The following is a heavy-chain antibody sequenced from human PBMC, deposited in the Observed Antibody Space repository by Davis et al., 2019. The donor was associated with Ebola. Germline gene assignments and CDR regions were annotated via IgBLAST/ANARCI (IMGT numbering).Heavy chain of an antibody. J-gene: IGHJ4*02. CDR2: ISPSGNSI. Sequence: GESLKISCAASGFTFSTYEMNWVRQAPGKGLEWVSYISPSGNSIYYADSVKGRFTISRDNAKNSLYLQMNSLRDEDTAVYYCTRDTTVAGTGFEYWGQGTLVTVSS. CDR3: TRDTTVAGTGFEY. D-gene: IGHD6-19*01. CDR1: GFTFSTYE. V-gene: IGHV3-48*03.